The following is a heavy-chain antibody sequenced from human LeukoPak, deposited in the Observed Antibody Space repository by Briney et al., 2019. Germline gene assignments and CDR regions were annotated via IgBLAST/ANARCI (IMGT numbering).Heavy chain of an antibody. J-gene: IGHJ4*02. V-gene: IGHV3-21*01. D-gene: IGHD6-19*01. Sequence: GGSLRLSCAASGFTFSSYSMNWVRQAPGKGLEWVSSISSSSTSSRYTYYADSVKGRFTISRDNAKNSLYLQMNSLRAEDTAVYYCARDSRGSSGCQDYWGQGTLVTVSS. CDR3: ARDSRGSSGCQDY. CDR2: ISSSSTSSRYT. CDR1: GFTFSSYS.